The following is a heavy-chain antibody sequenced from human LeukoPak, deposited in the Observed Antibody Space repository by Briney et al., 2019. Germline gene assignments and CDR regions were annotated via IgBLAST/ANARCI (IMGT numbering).Heavy chain of an antibody. CDR2: VYDGGTT. CDR3: ARWYCSSAYCYYDY. CDR1: GFTVSNNY. J-gene: IGHJ3*01. D-gene: IGHD2-2*01. Sequence: GGSLRLSCAASGFTVSNNYLSWVRQAPGKGLEWVSFVYDGGTTVYADSVKGRFTISRDNSKNTLYLEMNSLRAEDTAVYYCARWYCSSAYCYYDYWGQGTMVTISS. V-gene: IGHV3-53*01.